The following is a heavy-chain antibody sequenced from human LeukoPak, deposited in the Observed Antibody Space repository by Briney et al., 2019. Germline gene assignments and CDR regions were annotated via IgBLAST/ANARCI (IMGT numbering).Heavy chain of an antibody. CDR3: AKSQVAAAGIFDY. J-gene: IGHJ4*02. CDR2: SSGGST. Sequence: GSLXLSCAASGFTFNSYVMSWVRQAPGKGLEWVSVSSGGSTYYADSVKGRFTISRDNSKNTLYLHMKSLRAEDTAVYYCAKSQVAAAGIFDYWGQGTLVTVSS. CDR1: GFTFNSYV. D-gene: IGHD6-13*01. V-gene: IGHV3-23*01.